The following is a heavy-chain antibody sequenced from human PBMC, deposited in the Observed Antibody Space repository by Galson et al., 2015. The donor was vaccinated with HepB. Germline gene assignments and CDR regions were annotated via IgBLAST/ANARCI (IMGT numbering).Heavy chain of an antibody. CDR3: ASSIAAAAPLVGHSYYYYYMDV. Sequence: SVKVSCKASGYTFTSYYMHWVRQAPGQGLEWMGIINPSGGSTNYAQKFQGRVTMTRDTSTSTVYMELSSLRSEDTAVYYCASSIAAAAPLVGHSYYYYYMDVWGKGTTVTVSS. D-gene: IGHD6-13*01. J-gene: IGHJ6*03. CDR1: GYTFTSYY. V-gene: IGHV1-46*01. CDR2: INPSGGST.